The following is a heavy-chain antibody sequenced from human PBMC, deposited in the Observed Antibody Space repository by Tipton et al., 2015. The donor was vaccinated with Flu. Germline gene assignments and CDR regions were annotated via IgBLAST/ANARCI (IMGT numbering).Heavy chain of an antibody. Sequence: LRLSCTVSGGSISSGNYYWTWIRQPAGKGLEWIGRIYTRGSTNYNPSLKSRVTMSVDTSKNQFSLKLSSVTAADTAVYYCARGGAGITMVRGATYYHYYMDVWGKGTTVTVSS. J-gene: IGHJ6*03. D-gene: IGHD3-10*01. CDR2: IYTRGST. V-gene: IGHV4-61*02. CDR1: GGSISSGNYY. CDR3: ARGGAGITMVRGATYYHYYMDV.